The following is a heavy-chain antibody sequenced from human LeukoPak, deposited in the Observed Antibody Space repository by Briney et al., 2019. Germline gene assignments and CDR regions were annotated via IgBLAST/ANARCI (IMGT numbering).Heavy chain of an antibody. V-gene: IGHV3-20*04. CDR1: GFTFDDYG. CDR2: INWNGGST. Sequence: GGSLRLSCAASGFTFDDYGMSWVRQAPGKGLEWVSGINWNGGSTGYADSVKGRFTISRDNSKNTLYLQMNSLRVDDTAVYYCANYNSGPFDYWGQGTLVTVSS. J-gene: IGHJ4*02. CDR3: ANYNSGPFDY. D-gene: IGHD6-19*01.